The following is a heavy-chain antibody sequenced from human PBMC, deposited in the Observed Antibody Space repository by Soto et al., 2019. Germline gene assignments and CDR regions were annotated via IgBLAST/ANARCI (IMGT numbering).Heavy chain of an antibody. CDR2: ITGNSARI. J-gene: IGHJ3*01. CDR1: DSTIRRYA. V-gene: IGHV3-23*01. Sequence: LRLSCAASDSTIRRYAMSWVRQAPGKGLEWVSGITGNSARIYYADSVRGRFTISRDNSKNTLYLQMDTLRAEDTAIYYCAKNGDFDYDAFDVWGQGTVVTVSS. CDR3: AKNGDFDYDAFDV. D-gene: IGHD3-16*01.